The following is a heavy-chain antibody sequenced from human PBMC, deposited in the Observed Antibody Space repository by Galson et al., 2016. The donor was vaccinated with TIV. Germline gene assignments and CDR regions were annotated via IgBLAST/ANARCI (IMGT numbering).Heavy chain of an antibody. D-gene: IGHD4-17*01. Sequence: SVKVSCKASGGTFSSFVATWVRQAPGQGLEWMGWIDPRSVATNYAQKFQGRVTMTRDTSISTAHMELTRLTPDDTAVYYCARARYGDYFDYWGQGTLVTVAS. CDR1: GGTFSSFV. CDR3: ARARYGDYFDY. V-gene: IGHV1-2*02. CDR2: IDPRSVAT. J-gene: IGHJ4*02.